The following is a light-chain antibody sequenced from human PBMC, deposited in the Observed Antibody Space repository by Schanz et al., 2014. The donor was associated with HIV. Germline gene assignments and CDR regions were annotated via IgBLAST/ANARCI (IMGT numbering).Light chain of an antibody. CDR1: QVIRNY. CDR2: AAS. J-gene: IGKJ2*01. Sequence: DIQMTQSPSSLSASVGDRITITCRASQVIRNYLNWYQQKPGTAPKLLIFAASSLQNGVPSRFSGSGSGTDFTLTINGLQFEDFATYYCQESYSDTPYTFGQGTKVEVK. V-gene: IGKV1-39*01. CDR3: QESYSDTPYT.